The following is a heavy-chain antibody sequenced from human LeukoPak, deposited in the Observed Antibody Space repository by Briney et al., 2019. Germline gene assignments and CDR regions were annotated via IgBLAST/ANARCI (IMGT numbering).Heavy chain of an antibody. Sequence: ASVKVSCKASGYTFTGYYMYWVRQAPGQGLEWMGWINPNSGGTNYAQKFQGRVTMTRDTSISTAYMELSRLRSDDTAVYYCARVNDCSGGSCYSEYDYWGQGTPVTVSS. CDR3: ARVNDCSGGSCYSEYDY. CDR2: INPNSGGT. V-gene: IGHV1-2*02. D-gene: IGHD2-15*01. J-gene: IGHJ4*02. CDR1: GYTFTGYY.